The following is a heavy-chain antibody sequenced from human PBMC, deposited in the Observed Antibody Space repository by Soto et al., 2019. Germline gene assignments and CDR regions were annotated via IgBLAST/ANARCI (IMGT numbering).Heavy chain of an antibody. CDR2: IYWDDDK. J-gene: IGHJ4*02. Sequence: QITLKESGPALVNPTQTLTLTCTFSGFSLSTRGVGVGWIRQPPGKALEWLALIYWDDDKSYSPSLKSRLTITKDPTKNQVVLTMTNMDPVDTATYYCAHHDYGNYYFDYWGQGTLVTVSS. V-gene: IGHV2-5*02. CDR1: GFSLSTRGVG. D-gene: IGHD4-17*01. CDR3: AHHDYGNYYFDY.